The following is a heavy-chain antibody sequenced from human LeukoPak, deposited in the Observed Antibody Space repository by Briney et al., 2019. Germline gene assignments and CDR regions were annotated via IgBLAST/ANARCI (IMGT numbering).Heavy chain of an antibody. CDR2: IHDSGST. Sequence: SETLSLTCTVSGGSISTYYWSWVRQPPGKGLEWIGYIHDSGSTNYNPSLKSRVTMSLDTSKNQLSLKLSSVTAADAAVYYCARHVQDTTMVTPLYYFDYWGQGTLVTVSS. CDR3: ARHVQDTTMVTPLYYFDY. CDR1: GGSISTYY. J-gene: IGHJ4*02. V-gene: IGHV4-59*08. D-gene: IGHD5-18*01.